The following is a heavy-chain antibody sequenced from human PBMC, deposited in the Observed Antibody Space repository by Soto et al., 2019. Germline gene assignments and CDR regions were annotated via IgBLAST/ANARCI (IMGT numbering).Heavy chain of an antibody. J-gene: IGHJ6*02. D-gene: IGHD6-19*01. CDR2: ISGSGGST. Sequence: PGRSLRLSCAASGFTSSSYAMSWVRQAPGKGLEWVSAISGSGGSTYYADSVKGRFTISRDNSKNTLYLQMNSLRAEDTAVYYCAKDRWNIAVADGMDVWGQGTTVTVSS. CDR1: GFTSSSYA. V-gene: IGHV3-23*01. CDR3: AKDRWNIAVADGMDV.